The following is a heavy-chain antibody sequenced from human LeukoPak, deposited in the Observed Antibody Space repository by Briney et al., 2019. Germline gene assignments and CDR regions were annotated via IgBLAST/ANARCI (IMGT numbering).Heavy chain of an antibody. D-gene: IGHD3-10*01. V-gene: IGHV3-48*04. J-gene: IGHJ4*02. CDR3: ARVQNHYYGSGSHHFDY. Sequence: GGSLRLSCAASGFTFSSYSMNWVRQAPGKGLEWVSYISSSSSTIYYADSVKGRFTISRDNAKNSLYLQMNSLRAEDTAVYHCARVQNHYYGSGSHHFDYWGQGTLVTVSS. CDR2: ISSSSSTI. CDR1: GFTFSSYS.